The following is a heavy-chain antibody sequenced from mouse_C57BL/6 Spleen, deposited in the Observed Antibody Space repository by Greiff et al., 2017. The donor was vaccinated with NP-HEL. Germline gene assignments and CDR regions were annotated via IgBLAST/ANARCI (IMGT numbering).Heavy chain of an antibody. CDR2: IYPGGGYT. CDR3: ARGGSSWNYAMDY. CDR1: GYTFTNYW. D-gene: IGHD1-1*01. Sequence: QVQLKQSGAELVRPGTSVKMSCKASGYTFTNYWIGWAKQRPGHGLAWIGDIYPGGGYTNYNEKFKGKATLTADKSSSTAYMQFSSLTSEDSAIYYCARGGSSWNYAMDYWGQGTSVTVSS. V-gene: IGHV1-63*01. J-gene: IGHJ4*01.